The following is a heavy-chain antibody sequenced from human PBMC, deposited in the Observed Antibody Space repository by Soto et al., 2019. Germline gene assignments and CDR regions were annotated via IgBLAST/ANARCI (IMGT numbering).Heavy chain of an antibody. J-gene: IGHJ4*02. D-gene: IGHD5-12*01. CDR1: GFRFGDFA. Sequence: EVQLVESGGGLVQPGRSLRLSCTASGFRFGDFAMSWIRQAPGKGLEWVGLIRSKVFGGTTDYAASVRGRFTISRDDSRSIAYRHMNSRNTEDTAVYYCTRRSYSGYDYEGEFDYWGQGTLVTVSS. CDR3: TRRSYSGYDYEGEFDY. CDR2: IRSKVFGGTT. V-gene: IGHV3-49*03.